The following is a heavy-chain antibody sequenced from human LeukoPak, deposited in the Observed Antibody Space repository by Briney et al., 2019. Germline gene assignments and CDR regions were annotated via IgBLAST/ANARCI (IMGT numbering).Heavy chain of an antibody. CDR2: IRYDGSNK. Sequence: GGSLRLSCAASGFTFSSYGMHWVRQAPGKGLEWVAFIRYDGSNKYYADSVKGRFTISRDDAKNSLYLQMNSLRAEDTAVYYCARDESHYGSSGSFYDAFDIWGQGTMVTVSS. CDR3: ARDESHYGSSGSFYDAFDI. CDR1: GFTFSSYG. J-gene: IGHJ3*02. D-gene: IGHD3-22*01. V-gene: IGHV3-30*02.